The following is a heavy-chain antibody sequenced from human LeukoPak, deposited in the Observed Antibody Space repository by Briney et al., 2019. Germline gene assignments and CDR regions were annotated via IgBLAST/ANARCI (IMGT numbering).Heavy chain of an antibody. V-gene: IGHV5-51*01. CDR1: GYSFTSYW. CDR2: IYPSDSHT. CDR3: ARHNNWGFDY. D-gene: IGHD7-27*01. Sequence: GESLKISCKGSGYSFTSYWIGWVRQMPGKGLEWMGIIYPSDSHTRYSPSFLGQVTISADKSISTAYLQWSTLKASDTAIYYCARHNNWGFDYWDRGTLVTASS. J-gene: IGHJ4*02.